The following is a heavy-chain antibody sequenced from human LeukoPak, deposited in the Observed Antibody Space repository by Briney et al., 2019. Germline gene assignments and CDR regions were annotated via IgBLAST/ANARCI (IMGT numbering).Heavy chain of an antibody. V-gene: IGHV1-69*04. CDR1: GGTFSCYA. CDR2: IIPILGIA. J-gene: IGHJ4*02. Sequence: SVKVSCKASGGTFSCYAISWVRQAPGQGLEWMGRIIPILGIANYAQKFQGRVTITADKSTSTAYMELSSLRSEDTAVYYCARGDGMATTFDYWGQGTLVTVSS. CDR3: ARGDGMATTFDY. D-gene: IGHD5-24*01.